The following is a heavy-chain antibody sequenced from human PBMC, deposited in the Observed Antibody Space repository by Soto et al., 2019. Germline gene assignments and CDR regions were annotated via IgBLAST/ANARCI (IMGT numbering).Heavy chain of an antibody. Sequence: ASVKVACKASGYTFPSHGISWVRQAPGQGLEWMGWISAYNGNTNYAQKLQGRVTMTTDTSTSTAYMELRSLRSDDTAVYYCAREVGIAAAADYWGQGTLVTVSS. V-gene: IGHV1-18*01. CDR1: GYTFPSHG. J-gene: IGHJ4*02. D-gene: IGHD6-13*01. CDR2: ISAYNGNT. CDR3: AREVGIAAAADY.